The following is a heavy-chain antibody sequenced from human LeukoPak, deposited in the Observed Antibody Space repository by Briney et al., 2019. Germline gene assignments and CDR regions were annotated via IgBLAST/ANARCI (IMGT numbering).Heavy chain of an antibody. CDR1: GASISSYQ. CDR3: AREDGYGTYDY. D-gene: IGHD3-22*01. Sequence: PETLFLTCTVSGASISSYQWSWIRQPAGKGLEWIGRIYSSGSTNYNPSLKSRVTMSIDMSKSQFSLWLISVTAPDTAVYYCAREDGYGTYDYWGQGNLVIVYS. V-gene: IGHV4-4*07. CDR2: IYSSGST. J-gene: IGHJ4*02.